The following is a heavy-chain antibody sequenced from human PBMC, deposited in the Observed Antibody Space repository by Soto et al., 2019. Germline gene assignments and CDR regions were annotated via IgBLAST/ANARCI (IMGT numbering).Heavy chain of an antibody. Sequence: EVQLLESGGALVQPGASLSLSCAASGFTFRSFAMNWVRQAPGKGLEWVSTISGSDQLEGVSALSGSGGTTEYADSVKGRFTISRYNCQNTLYLQMDSLGADDTAVYYCGKGVGGYGGRPVGYWGQGTLVTVSS. V-gene: IGHV3-23*01. J-gene: IGHJ4*02. CDR3: GKGVGGYGGRPVGY. CDR1: GFTFRSFA. CDR2: LSGSGGTT. D-gene: IGHD4-17*01.